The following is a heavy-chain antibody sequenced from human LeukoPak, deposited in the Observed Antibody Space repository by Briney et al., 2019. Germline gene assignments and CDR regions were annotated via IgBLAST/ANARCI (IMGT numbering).Heavy chain of an antibody. V-gene: IGHV4-4*07. Sequence: SETLSLTCTVSGASISSYYWTWIRQPAGKGLEWLGRIYTSGSTNYNPSLKSRVTISVDTSKNQFSLKLSSLTAADTAVYYCARLWGESRCSRGFDYWGQGTLVTVSS. CDR1: GASISSYY. CDR3: ARLWGESRCSRGFDY. CDR2: IYTSGST. D-gene: IGHD2-2*01. J-gene: IGHJ4*02.